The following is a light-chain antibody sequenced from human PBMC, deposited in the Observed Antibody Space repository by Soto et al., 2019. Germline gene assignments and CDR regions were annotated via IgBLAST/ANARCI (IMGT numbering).Light chain of an antibody. CDR2: EDN. CDR3: CSYARSSTVWV. CDR1: SSDVGSYNL. Sequence: QSALTQPASVSGSPGQSITISCTGTSSDVGSYNLVSWYQQHPGKAPKLMIYEDNKRPSRISNRFSGSKSGNTASLTISGLQAEDEADYYCCSYARSSTVWVFGGGTKLTVL. V-gene: IGLV2-23*02. J-gene: IGLJ3*02.